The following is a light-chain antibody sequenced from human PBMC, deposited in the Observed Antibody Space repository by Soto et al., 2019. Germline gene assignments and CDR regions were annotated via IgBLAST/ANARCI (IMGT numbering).Light chain of an antibody. Sequence: IQLTQSPSSLSASVGDRVTITCRASQGISSYLAWYQKKPGKAPKLLIYAASTLQSGVPSRFSGSGSGTDFTLTISSLQPEDFATYYCQQLNSYTLTFGGGTKVEIK. CDR2: AAS. V-gene: IGKV1-9*01. CDR1: QGISSY. J-gene: IGKJ4*01. CDR3: QQLNSYTLT.